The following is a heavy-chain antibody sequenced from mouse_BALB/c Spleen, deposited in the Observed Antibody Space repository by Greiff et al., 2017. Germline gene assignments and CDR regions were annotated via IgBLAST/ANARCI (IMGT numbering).Heavy chain of an antibody. CDR1: GFSLTSYG. CDR2: IWAGGST. J-gene: IGHJ4*01. CDR3: AREDGSSGNYYAMDY. Sequence: VQLQQSGPGLVAPSQSLSITCTVSGFSLTSYGVHWVRQPPGKGLEWLGVIWAGGSTNYNSALMSRLSISKDNSKSQVFLKMNSLQTDDTAMYYCAREDGSSGNYYAMDYWGQGTSVTVSS. D-gene: IGHD1-1*01. V-gene: IGHV2-9*02.